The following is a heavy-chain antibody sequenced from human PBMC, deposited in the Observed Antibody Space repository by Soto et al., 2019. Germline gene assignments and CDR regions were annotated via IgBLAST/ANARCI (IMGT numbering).Heavy chain of an antibody. CDR3: ARGGQDFLSGPFDY. J-gene: IGHJ4*02. CDR1: AGSTSNYF. CDR2: IDNSGST. Sequence: SETLSLTCTVSAGSTSNYFCNWIRQPAGKGLEWIGRIDNSGSTNYNPSLKSRVTMSSDTSRNQFSLKLNSVTAADTAVYYCARGGQDFLSGPFDYWGQGALVTVSS. D-gene: IGHD3-3*01. V-gene: IGHV4-4*07.